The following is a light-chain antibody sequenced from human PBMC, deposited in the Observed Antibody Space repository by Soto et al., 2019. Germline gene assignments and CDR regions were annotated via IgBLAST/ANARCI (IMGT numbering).Light chain of an antibody. Sequence: DIQMPQSPSSLSASLGDRVTITCRERQALGVYLAWFQQKPGKVPKLLIYAASALQSGVPSRFSGSGSGTDFTLTISSLQPEDIATYYCQKYNSAPLTFGGGTKVDIK. CDR1: QALGVY. J-gene: IGKJ4*01. CDR3: QKYNSAPLT. V-gene: IGKV1-27*01. CDR2: AAS.